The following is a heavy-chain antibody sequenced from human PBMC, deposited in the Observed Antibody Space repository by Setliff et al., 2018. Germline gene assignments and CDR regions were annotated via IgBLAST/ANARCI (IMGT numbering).Heavy chain of an antibody. V-gene: IGHV1-46*01. CDR2: INTSSGRT. J-gene: IGHJ3*02. CDR1: GYTFTSHY. Sequence: AASVKVSCKASGYTFTSHYMHWVRQAPGLGLEWMGTINTSSGRTSYAQKFQGRVTMTRDTSTSTVYMDMSSLRSEDTAVYYCARDVFPYHYEGAFDIWGQGTMVTVSS. CDR3: ARDVFPYHYEGAFDI. D-gene: IGHD3-22*01.